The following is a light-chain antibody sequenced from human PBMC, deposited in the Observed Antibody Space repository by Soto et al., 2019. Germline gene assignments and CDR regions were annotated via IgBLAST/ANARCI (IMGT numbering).Light chain of an antibody. CDR1: QSVDSIY. CDR3: QYFXRKFYT. CDR2: GSS. J-gene: IGKJ2*01. V-gene: IGKV3-20*01. Sequence: PGERATLSCRAXQSVDSIYLGWYQHKPGQAPRLXIFGSSTRASGIPERFSGSGSGTDFTLTISRLEPEDFAVYYCQYFXRKFYTFGQGTKLEIK.